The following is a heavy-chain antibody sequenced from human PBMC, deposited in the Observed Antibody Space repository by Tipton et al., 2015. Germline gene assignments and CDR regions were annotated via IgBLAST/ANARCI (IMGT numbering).Heavy chain of an antibody. V-gene: IGHV4-59*01. J-gene: IGHJ4*02. Sequence: LRLSCSVSGGSISTYYWSWIRQSPGKGLAWIGYIDGSGSTSYNPALKSRLTMSVDTSKKEFSLILSSVTAADTAVYYCARAGMAHFDYWGQGTLVPVSS. CDR3: ARAGMAHFDY. CDR1: GGSISTYY. D-gene: IGHD5-24*01. CDR2: IDGSGST.